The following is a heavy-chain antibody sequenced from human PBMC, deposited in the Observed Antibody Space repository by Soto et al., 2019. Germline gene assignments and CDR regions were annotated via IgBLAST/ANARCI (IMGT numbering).Heavy chain of an antibody. D-gene: IGHD3-3*01. CDR3: ATASRGVNLEWLLSHYYGMDV. CDR2: FDPEDGET. Sequence: QVQLVQSGAEVKKPGASVKVSCKVSGYTLTELSMHWVRQAPGKGLEWMGGFDPEDGETIYAQKFQGRVTMTEDTSTDTAYMELSSLRSEDTAVYYCATASRGVNLEWLLSHYYGMDVWGQGTTVTVSS. J-gene: IGHJ6*02. CDR1: GYTLTELS. V-gene: IGHV1-24*01.